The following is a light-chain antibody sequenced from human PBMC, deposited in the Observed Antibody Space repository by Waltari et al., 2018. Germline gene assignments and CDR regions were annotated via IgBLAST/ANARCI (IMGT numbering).Light chain of an antibody. Sequence: QSALTQPASVSGSPGQSITLPCTVTSSNVGGYKFVSCYHHHPGKAPKPMIYEVSNRPSGVSNRFSGSKSGNTASLTISGLQAEDEADYYCGSYTSSSTYVFGTGTKVTVL. V-gene: IGLV2-14*01. CDR2: EVS. CDR1: SSNVGGYKF. CDR3: GSYTSSSTYV. J-gene: IGLJ1*01.